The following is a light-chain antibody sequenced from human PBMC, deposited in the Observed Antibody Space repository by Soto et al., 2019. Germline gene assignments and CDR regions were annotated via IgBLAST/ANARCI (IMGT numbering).Light chain of an antibody. V-gene: IGLV2-14*01. CDR2: DVS. CDR3: SSYTTSSTVV. J-gene: IGLJ2*01. Sequence: QSALTQPASVSGSPGQSITIPCTGTSSDVGGYDCVSWYQQHPGKAPKLMIYDVSNRPSGVSNRFSGSKSGNTASLTISGLQAEDEADYYCSSYTTSSTVVFGGGTQLTVL. CDR1: SSDVGGYDC.